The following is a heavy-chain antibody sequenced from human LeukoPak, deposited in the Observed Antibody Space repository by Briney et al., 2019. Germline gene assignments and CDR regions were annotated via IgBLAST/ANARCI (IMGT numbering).Heavy chain of an antibody. D-gene: IGHD6-19*01. J-gene: IGHJ4*02. CDR2: IIPILGIA. CDR3: ASFGYSIGSLMYYFDY. Sequence: SVKVSCKASGGTFSSYAISWVRQAPGQGLGWMGRIIPILGIANYAQKFQGRVTITADKSTSTAYMELSSLRSEDTAVYYCASFGYSIGSLMYYFDYWGQGTLVTVSS. CDR1: GGTFSSYA. V-gene: IGHV1-69*04.